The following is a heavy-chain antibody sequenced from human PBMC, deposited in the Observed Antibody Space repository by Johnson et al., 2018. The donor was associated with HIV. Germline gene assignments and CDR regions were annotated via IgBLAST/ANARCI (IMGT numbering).Heavy chain of an antibody. Sequence: QMQLVESGGGLVQPGGSLRLSCAASGFTFSSYGMHWVRQAPGKGLEWVAVISYDGSNKYYADSVKGRFTISRDNSKNTLYLQMNSLRAEDTAVYYCAKNGGVGGGSSNGAFDIWGQGTMVNVSS. D-gene: IGHD2-15*01. CDR3: AKNGGVGGGSSNGAFDI. J-gene: IGHJ3*02. CDR1: GFTFSSYG. V-gene: IGHV3-30*18. CDR2: ISYDGSNK.